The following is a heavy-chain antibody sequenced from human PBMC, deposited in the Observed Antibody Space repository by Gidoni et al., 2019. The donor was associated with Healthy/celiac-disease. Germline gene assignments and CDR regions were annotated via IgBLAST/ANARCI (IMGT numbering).Heavy chain of an antibody. Sequence: EVQLVESGGGLVQPGGSRSVSCAASGFTFSSYAMGWVRQAPGKGLEWVSGMSGSGGSTYYADSVKGRFTISRDKSKNTLYLQMNRLRADDTAVYYCAKVSSYCTFDDWGQGTLVTVSS. CDR1: GFTFSSYA. CDR2: MSGSGGST. V-gene: IGHV3-23*04. J-gene: IGHJ4*02. CDR3: AKVSSYCTFDD. D-gene: IGHD5-18*01.